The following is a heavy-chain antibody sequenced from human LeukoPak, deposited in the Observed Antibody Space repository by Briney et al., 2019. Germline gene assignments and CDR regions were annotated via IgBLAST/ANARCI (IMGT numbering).Heavy chain of an antibody. V-gene: IGHV4-38-2*02. CDR2: IYHSGST. Sequence: PSETLSLTCTVSGYSISSGYYWGWIRQPPGKGLEWIGSIYHSGSTYYNPSLKSRVTISVDTYKNQFSLRLNSVTAADTAVYYCARGIHDYGDYPPWFDPWGQGTLVSVSS. J-gene: IGHJ5*02. CDR3: ARGIHDYGDYPPWFDP. D-gene: IGHD4-17*01. CDR1: GYSISSGYY.